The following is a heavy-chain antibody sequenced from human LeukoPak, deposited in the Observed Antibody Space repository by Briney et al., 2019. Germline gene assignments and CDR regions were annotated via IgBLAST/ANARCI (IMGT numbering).Heavy chain of an antibody. Sequence: GGSLRLSCAASGFTFSSYALTWVRQAPGKGLEWVSGISGSGGSTYYADSVKGRFTISRDNSKNTLSLQMNSLRAEDTAVYYCAKDRYFLGYCSGGSCFEYGMDVWGQGTTVTVSS. CDR1: GFTFSSYA. D-gene: IGHD2-15*01. V-gene: IGHV3-23*01. CDR2: ISGSGGST. J-gene: IGHJ6*02. CDR3: AKDRYFLGYCSGGSCFEYGMDV.